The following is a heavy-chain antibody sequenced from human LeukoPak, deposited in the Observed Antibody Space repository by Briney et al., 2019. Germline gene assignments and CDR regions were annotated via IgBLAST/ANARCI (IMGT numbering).Heavy chain of an antibody. J-gene: IGHJ4*02. CDR3: ARVGSYYYDSSGYPDY. Sequence: SETLSLTCAVYGGSFSGYYWSWIRQPPGKGLEWIGEINHSGSTNYNPSLKSRVTISVDTSKNQFSLKLSSVTAADTAVYYCARVGSYYYDSSGYPDYWGQGTLVTVSS. CDR1: GGSFSGYY. D-gene: IGHD3-22*01. CDR2: INHSGST. V-gene: IGHV4-34*01.